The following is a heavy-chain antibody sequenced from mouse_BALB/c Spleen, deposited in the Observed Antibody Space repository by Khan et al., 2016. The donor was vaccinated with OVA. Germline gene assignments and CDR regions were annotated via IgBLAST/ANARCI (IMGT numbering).Heavy chain of an antibody. V-gene: IGHV1S137*01. Sequence: QVQLQQSGAELVRPGVTVKISCKGSGYTFTDYAMHWVKQSHAKSLEWIGVISTYYGDVDYSQKFKGKATMTEDRASSTAYMELARLTSEDSAIYYCARGGKFAYWGQGTLVTVSA. J-gene: IGHJ3*01. CDR1: GYTFTDYA. D-gene: IGHD1-1*02. CDR2: ISTYYGDV. CDR3: ARGGKFAY.